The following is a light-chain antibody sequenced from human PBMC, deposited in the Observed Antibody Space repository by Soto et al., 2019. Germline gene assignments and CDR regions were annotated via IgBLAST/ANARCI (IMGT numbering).Light chain of an antibody. CDR1: SSDVGSYNL. Sequence: QSALTQPASVSWSPGQSITISCTGTSSDVGSYNLVSWYQQHPGKAPKLIIYEGSKRPSGVSNRFSGSKSGNTASLTISGLQAEDEADYYCCSYAGSSTVVFGGGTKVTVL. V-gene: IGLV2-23*01. CDR3: CSYAGSSTVV. J-gene: IGLJ2*01. CDR2: EGS.